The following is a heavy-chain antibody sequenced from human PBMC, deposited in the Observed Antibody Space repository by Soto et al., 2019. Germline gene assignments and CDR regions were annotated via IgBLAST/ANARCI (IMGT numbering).Heavy chain of an antibody. V-gene: IGHV1-18*04. Sequence: ASVKVSCKASGYTFTSYGISWVRQAPGQGLEWMGWISAYNGNTNYAQKLQGRVTMTTDTSTSTAYMELRSLRSDDTAVYYCARETFSSSSYYYYGMEVWGQGTTVTVSS. CDR3: ARETFSSSSYYYYGMEV. D-gene: IGHD6-6*01. J-gene: IGHJ6*02. CDR1: GYTFTSYG. CDR2: ISAYNGNT.